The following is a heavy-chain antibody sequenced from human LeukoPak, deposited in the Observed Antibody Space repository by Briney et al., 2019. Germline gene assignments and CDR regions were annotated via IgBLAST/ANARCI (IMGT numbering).Heavy chain of an antibody. V-gene: IGHV1-46*01. CDR1: GYTFTSHY. J-gene: IGHJ4*02. Sequence: ASVKVSCKASGYTFTSHYMHWERQAPRQGLEWMRIMDPSGGSTTYGQKFEGRVTMTRDTCTSTVYLELSSLRSEDTAVYYCVGDLKTWTGLAYWGQGTLVTVPS. CDR3: VGDLKTWTGLAY. CDR2: MDPSGGST. D-gene: IGHD3/OR15-3a*01.